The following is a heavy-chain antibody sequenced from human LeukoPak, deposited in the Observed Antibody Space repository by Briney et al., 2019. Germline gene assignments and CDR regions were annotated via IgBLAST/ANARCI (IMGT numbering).Heavy chain of an antibody. CDR1: GGSISNYY. CDR2: LYVGRNT. V-gene: IGHV4-4*07. CDR3: ARGAVAASRPFFDY. Sequence: PSETLSLTCTVSGGSISNYYWAWIRQPAGQGLEWIGRLYVGRNTDHNPSLKSRVTMSVDSSKNQFSLKLSSLTAADTAVYYCARGAVAASRPFFDYWGQGTLVTVSS. J-gene: IGHJ4*02. D-gene: IGHD6-19*01.